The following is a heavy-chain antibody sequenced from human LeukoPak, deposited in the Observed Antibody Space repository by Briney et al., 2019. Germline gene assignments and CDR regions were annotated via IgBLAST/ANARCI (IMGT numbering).Heavy chain of an antibody. D-gene: IGHD3-9*01. CDR1: GFTFSSYW. CDR3: ARELRTPYDILGRGNAFDI. CDR2: ISSSGSTI. J-gene: IGHJ3*02. V-gene: IGHV3-48*04. Sequence: GGSLRLSCTASGFTFSSYWMSWVRQAPGKGLEWGSYISSSGSTIYYADSVKGRFTISRDNAKNSLYLQMNSLRAEDTAVYYCARELRTPYDILGRGNAFDIWGQGTMVTVSS.